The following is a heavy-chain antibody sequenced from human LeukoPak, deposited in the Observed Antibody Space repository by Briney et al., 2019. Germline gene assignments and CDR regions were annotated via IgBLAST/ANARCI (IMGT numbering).Heavy chain of an antibody. CDR2: IIPIFGTA. Sequence: SVKVSCKASGGTFSSYAISWVRQAPGQGLEWMGGIIPIFGTANYAQKFQGRVTITADESTSTAYMELSSLRSEDTAVYYCARDASGHSGWSWFDPWGQGTLVTVSS. V-gene: IGHV1-69*13. CDR1: GGTFSSYA. CDR3: ARDASGHSGWSWFDP. J-gene: IGHJ5*02. D-gene: IGHD6-19*01.